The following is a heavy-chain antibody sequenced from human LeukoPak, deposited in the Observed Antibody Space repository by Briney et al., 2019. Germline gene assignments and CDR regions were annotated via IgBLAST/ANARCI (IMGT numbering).Heavy chain of an antibody. J-gene: IGHJ4*02. CDR3: ARHPRSPTGTITFDY. V-gene: IGHV3-21*01. D-gene: IGHD1-1*01. CDR2: ISSSSSYI. CDR1: GFTFSSYN. Sequence: GGSLRLSCAASGFTFSSYNMNWVRQAPGKGLEWVSSISSSSSYIHSADSVRGRFTISRDNAKNSLFLQMNSLRAEDTAVYYCARHPRSPTGTITFDYWGQGTLVTVSS.